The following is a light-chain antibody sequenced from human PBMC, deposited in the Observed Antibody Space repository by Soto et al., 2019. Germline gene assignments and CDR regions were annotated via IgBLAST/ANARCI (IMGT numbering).Light chain of an antibody. CDR1: NSDVGGYNY. Sequence: QSALTQPRSVSGSPGQSVTISCTGTNSDVGGYNYVSWYQQYPGKAPKLMISGVSERPSGVPDRFSGSKSGNTASLTISGLQAEDEADYYCCSYVDPDTWVFGGGTKLTVL. CDR3: CSYVDPDTWV. J-gene: IGLJ3*02. V-gene: IGLV2-11*01. CDR2: GVS.